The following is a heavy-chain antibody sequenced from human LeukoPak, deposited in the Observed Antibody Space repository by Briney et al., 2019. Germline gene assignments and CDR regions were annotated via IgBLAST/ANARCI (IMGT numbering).Heavy chain of an antibody. J-gene: IGHJ4*02. V-gene: IGHV3-30*14. CDR3: VRQGGQQLPPLH. CDR2: ISYDGSNK. CDR1: GFTFSSYA. Sequence: PGGSLRLSCAASGFTFSSYAMHWVRQAPGKGLEWVAVISYDGSNKYYADSVKGRFTISRDNSKNTLYLQMNSLRAEDTAVYYCVRQGGQQLPPLHWGQGTLVTVSS. D-gene: IGHD6-13*01.